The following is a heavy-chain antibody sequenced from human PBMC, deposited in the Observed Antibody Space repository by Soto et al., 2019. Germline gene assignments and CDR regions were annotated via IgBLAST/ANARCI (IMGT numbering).Heavy chain of an antibody. V-gene: IGHV3-15*01. D-gene: IGHD1-1*01. J-gene: IGHJ4*02. Sequence: GSLRLSCAPSGLIFSDVWMSWVPQAPGKGLEWVGRIKTKPDDGTIDYAAPVRGRFTISRDDSKNTLYLQMTSLTPDDTGVYYCTTSNLGVDFWGPGTLVTVSS. CDR1: GLIFSDVW. CDR2: IKTKPDDGTI. CDR3: TTSNLGVDF.